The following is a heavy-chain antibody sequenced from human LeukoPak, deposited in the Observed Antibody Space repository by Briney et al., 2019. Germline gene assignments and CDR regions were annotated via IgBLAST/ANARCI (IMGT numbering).Heavy chain of an antibody. CDR1: GFSLSRYW. CDR2: INPDGAAS. D-gene: IGHD4-17*01. Sequence: GGSLRLSCAASGFSLSRYWMYWARQPPGKGLVWISYINPDGAASNHADSVKGRFTVSRDNAKNTLYLQMNSLRADDTAIYYCTRDLRGDYQLWGQGTLVTVSS. V-gene: IGHV3-74*01. J-gene: IGHJ4*02. CDR3: TRDLRGDYQL.